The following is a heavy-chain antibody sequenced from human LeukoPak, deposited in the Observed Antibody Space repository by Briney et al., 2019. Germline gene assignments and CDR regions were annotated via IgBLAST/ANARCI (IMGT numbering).Heavy chain of an antibody. J-gene: IGHJ4*02. V-gene: IGHV1-69*01. CDR2: IIPIFGTA. D-gene: IGHD5-12*01. CDR1: GGTFISFA. Sequence: GASVKVSCKASGGTFISFAISWVRQAPGQGLEWMGGIIPIFGTASYAPNFQGRVMIIADESTSTAYMELSSLRSEDTAVYYCASPSLSVSNGYDSPFVYWGQGTLVTVSS. CDR3: ASPSLSVSNGYDSPFVY.